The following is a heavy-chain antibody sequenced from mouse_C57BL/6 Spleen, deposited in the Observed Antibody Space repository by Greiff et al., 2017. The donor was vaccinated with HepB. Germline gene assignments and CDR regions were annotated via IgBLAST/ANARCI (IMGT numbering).Heavy chain of an antibody. Sequence: QVQLKQSGAELVKPGASVKISCKASGYAFSSYWMNWVKQRPGKGLEWIGQIYPGDGDTNYNGKFKGKATLTADKSSSKAYMQLSSLTSEDSAVYFCARRGDSSGYDYWGQGTTLTVSS. CDR3: ARRGDSSGYDY. V-gene: IGHV1-80*01. D-gene: IGHD3-2*02. CDR2: IYPGDGDT. J-gene: IGHJ2*01. CDR1: GYAFSSYW.